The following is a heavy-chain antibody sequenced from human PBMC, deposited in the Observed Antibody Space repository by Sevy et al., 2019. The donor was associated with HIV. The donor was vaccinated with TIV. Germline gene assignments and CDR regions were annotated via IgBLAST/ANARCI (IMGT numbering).Heavy chain of an antibody. D-gene: IGHD2-21*01. CDR3: ASAVVEMSSGGSDY. J-gene: IGHJ4*02. V-gene: IGHV3-21*01. Sequence: GGSLRLSCAASGFTFSSYRMNWVRQAPGKGLEWVSCISSTSAYINYADSVKGRFTISRDNAKNILYLQMDSLRAEDTAVYYYASAVVEMSSGGSDYWGQGTLVTVSS. CDR1: GFTFSSYR. CDR2: ISSTSAYI.